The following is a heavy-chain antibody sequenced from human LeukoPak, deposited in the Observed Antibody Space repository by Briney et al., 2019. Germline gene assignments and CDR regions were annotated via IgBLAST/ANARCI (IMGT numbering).Heavy chain of an antibody. CDR3: ARGASYDILTGPDGDAFDI. CDR2: IYTSGST. J-gene: IGHJ3*02. V-gene: IGHV4-59*10. CDR1: GGSFSGYY. Sequence: SETLSLTCAVYGGSFSGYYWSWIRQPAGKGLEWIGRIYTSGSTNYNPSLKSRVTMSVDTSKNQFSLKLSSVTAADTAVYYCARGASYDILTGPDGDAFDIWGQGTMVTVSS. D-gene: IGHD3-9*01.